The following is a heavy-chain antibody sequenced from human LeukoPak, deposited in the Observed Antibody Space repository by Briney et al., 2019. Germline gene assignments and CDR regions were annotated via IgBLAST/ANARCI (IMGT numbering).Heavy chain of an antibody. CDR3: AKGLNYDTRGDALDI. D-gene: IGHD3-22*01. V-gene: IGHV3-23*01. CDR2: ISGSGGST. Sequence: GGSLRLSCAASGFTFSSYAMSWVRQAPGKGLEWVSAISGSGGSTYYADSVKGRFTISRDNSKNTLYLQMNSLRAEDTAVYFCAKGLNYDTRGDALDIWGQGTMVTVSS. J-gene: IGHJ3*02. CDR1: GFTFSSYA.